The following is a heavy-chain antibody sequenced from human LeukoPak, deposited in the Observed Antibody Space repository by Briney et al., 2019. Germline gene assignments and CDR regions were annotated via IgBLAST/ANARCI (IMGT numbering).Heavy chain of an antibody. V-gene: IGHV3-30*01. D-gene: IGHD3-22*01. Sequence: PGRSLRLSCAASGFTFSSYAMHWVRQAPGKGREGVAVISYDGSNKYYADSVKGRFTISRDNSKNTLYLQMNSLRAEDTAVYYCARADKTYYYDSSGYYWYYWGQGTLVTVSS. CDR3: ARADKTYYYDSSGYYWYY. CDR2: ISYDGSNK. CDR1: GFTFSSYA. J-gene: IGHJ4*02.